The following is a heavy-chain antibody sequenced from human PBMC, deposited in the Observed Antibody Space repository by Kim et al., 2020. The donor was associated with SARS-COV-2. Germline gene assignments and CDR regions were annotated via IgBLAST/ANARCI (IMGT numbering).Heavy chain of an antibody. CDR2: INHSGST. CDR3: ARSPGGLRYSPGGDY. J-gene: IGHJ4*02. V-gene: IGHV4-34*01. CDR1: GGSFSGYY. Sequence: SETLSLTCAVYGGSFSGYYWSWIRQPPGKGLEWIGEINHSGSTNYNPSLKSRVTISVDTSKNQFSLKLSSVTAADTAVYYCARSPGGLRYSPGGDYWGQGTLVTVSS. D-gene: IGHD3-9*01.